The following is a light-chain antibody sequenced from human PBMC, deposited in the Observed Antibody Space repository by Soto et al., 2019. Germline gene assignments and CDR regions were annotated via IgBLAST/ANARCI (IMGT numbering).Light chain of an antibody. J-gene: IGKJ3*01. CDR3: QQYNSYSGT. Sequence: DIQMTQSPSTLSASVGDRVTITCRASQRISNWLAWYQQKPGKAPKLVIYRASTLESGVPSRFSGSGSGTEFTLTISSLQPYDFATYFCQQYNSYSGTFGPGTKVDIK. V-gene: IGKV1-5*03. CDR1: QRISNW. CDR2: RAS.